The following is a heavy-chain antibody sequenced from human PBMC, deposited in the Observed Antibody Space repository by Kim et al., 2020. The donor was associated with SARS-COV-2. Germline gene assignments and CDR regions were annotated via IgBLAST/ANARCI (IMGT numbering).Heavy chain of an antibody. J-gene: IGHJ4*02. CDR1: GFTFSNAW. D-gene: IGHD3-10*01. CDR2: IKSKTDGGTT. CDR3: TTEEGLLWFGELF. Sequence: GGSLRLSCAASGFTFSNAWMSWVRQAPGKGLEWVGRIKSKTDGGTTDYAAPVKGRFTISRDDSKNTLYLQMNSLKTEDTAVYYCTTEEGLLWFGELFWGQGTLVTVSS. V-gene: IGHV3-15*01.